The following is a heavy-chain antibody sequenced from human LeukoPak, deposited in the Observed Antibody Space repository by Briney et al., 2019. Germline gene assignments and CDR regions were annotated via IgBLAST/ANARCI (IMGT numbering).Heavy chain of an antibody. J-gene: IGHJ4*02. CDR3: ARPTENVAAAGSYFDY. CDR2: ISGRGGTT. D-gene: IGHD6-13*01. Sequence: PGGSLRLSCAASGFTFSSYAMSWVRQAPGKGLEWVAIISGRGGTTYYADTVKGRFTISRDNSKNTLYLQMNSLRAEDTAVYYCARPTENVAAAGSYFDYWGQGTLVTVSS. V-gene: IGHV3-23*01. CDR1: GFTFSSYA.